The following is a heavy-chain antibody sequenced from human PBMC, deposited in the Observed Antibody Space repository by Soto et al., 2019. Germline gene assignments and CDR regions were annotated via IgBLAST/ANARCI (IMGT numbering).Heavy chain of an antibody. CDR2: IKSKSDGGTT. Sequence: EVQLVQSGGGLVKPGGSFRLSCAASGFTFSNSWMNWVRQAPGKGLEWVGRIKSKSDGGTTDYAAPVKGRFTVSRDDSKSTLYLQLNSLNTEDTAVYYCTRIFRWGQGTLVTISS. CDR3: TRIFR. V-gene: IGHV3-15*01. CDR1: GFTFSNSW. J-gene: IGHJ4*02.